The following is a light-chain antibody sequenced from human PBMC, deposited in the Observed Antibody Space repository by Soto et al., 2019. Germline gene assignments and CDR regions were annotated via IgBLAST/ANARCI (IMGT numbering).Light chain of an antibody. V-gene: IGKV1-8*01. Sequence: AIRMTQSPSSLSASTGDRVTITCRASQGISRYLAWYQQKPGKAPKLLIYAASTLQSGVPSRFSGIGSGTDFTLTISCLQSEDIATYYCQQYYSYPRTFGQGTKVEIK. CDR1: QGISRY. J-gene: IGKJ1*01. CDR2: AAS. CDR3: QQYYSYPRT.